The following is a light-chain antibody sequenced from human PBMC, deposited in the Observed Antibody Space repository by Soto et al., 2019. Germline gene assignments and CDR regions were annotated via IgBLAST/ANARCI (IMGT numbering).Light chain of an antibody. Sequence: QSVLTQPPSVSGAPGQRVTISCTGSSSNIGADYHVHWYQKLPGTAPKLVIYGNNNWPSGVPDRFSGSKSGTSASLAITGLQTEDEADYYCQSFDSSLRVLFGGGTQLTVL. CDR1: SSNIGADYH. J-gene: IGLJ3*02. V-gene: IGLV1-40*01. CDR2: GNN. CDR3: QSFDSSLRVL.